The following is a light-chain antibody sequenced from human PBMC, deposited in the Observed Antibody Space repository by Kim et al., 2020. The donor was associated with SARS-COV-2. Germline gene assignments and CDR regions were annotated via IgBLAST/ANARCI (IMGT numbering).Light chain of an antibody. Sequence: EIVLTQSPGTLSLSPEERATLSCRASQSVSSSYLAWYQQKPGQAPRLLIYGTSNRATGIPDRFSGSGSGTDFTLTISRLEPEEFAVYYCQQYGSSPLTFGGGTKVDIK. V-gene: IGKV3-20*01. CDR1: QSVSSSY. CDR2: GTS. J-gene: IGKJ4*01. CDR3: QQYGSSPLT.